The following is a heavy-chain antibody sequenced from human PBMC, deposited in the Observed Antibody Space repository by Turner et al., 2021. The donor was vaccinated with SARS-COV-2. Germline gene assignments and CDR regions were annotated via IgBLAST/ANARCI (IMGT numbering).Heavy chain of an antibody. CDR3: ASLYQDIAAAAISWFDP. D-gene: IGHD6-13*01. J-gene: IGHJ5*02. V-gene: IGHV1-69*04. Sequence: QVQLVQSGAEVKKPGSSVKVSCKASGCTFSSYAIRWVRQAPGHGLEWMGRIIPILGIANYAQKFQGRVTITANKSTSTAYMELSSLRSEDTAVYYCASLYQDIAAAAISWFDPWGQGTLVTVSS. CDR1: GCTFSSYA. CDR2: IIPILGIA.